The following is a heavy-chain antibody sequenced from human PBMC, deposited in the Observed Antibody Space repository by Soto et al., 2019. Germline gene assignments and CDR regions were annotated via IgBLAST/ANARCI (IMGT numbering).Heavy chain of an antibody. V-gene: IGHV3-73*01. CDR3: SRSSKTGDDAFDI. D-gene: IGHD7-27*01. CDR1: GFTFSGSA. CDR2: IRSKAYSYAT. J-gene: IGHJ3*02. Sequence: PGGALRLSCASSGFTFSGSAMHWVRQASGKGLEWVGHIRSKAYSYATAYAASVNGRFTLSRDDSKNTAYLQMNSLKSEDTAVYYCSRSSKTGDDAFDIWGQGTMVTVSS.